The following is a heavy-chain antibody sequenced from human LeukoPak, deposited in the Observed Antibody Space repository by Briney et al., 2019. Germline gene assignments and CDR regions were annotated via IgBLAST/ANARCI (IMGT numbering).Heavy chain of an antibody. CDR1: GGSISRYY. CDR3: VGGAAAGTFDH. J-gene: IGHJ4*02. D-gene: IGHD6-13*01. Sequence: SETLSLTCTVSGGSISRYYWSWIRQPPGKGLEWIVYVYYSGSTTYSPSLKSRLTITADMSKSQVSLELSSVAAADTAVHYCVGGAAAGTFDHWGQGTLVTVSS. V-gene: IGHV4-59*01. CDR2: VYYSGST.